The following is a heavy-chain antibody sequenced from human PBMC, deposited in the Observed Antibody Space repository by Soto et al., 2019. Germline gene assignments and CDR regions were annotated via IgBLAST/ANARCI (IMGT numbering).Heavy chain of an antibody. V-gene: IGHV3-30-3*01. CDR3: ARDTSQFGELLIDY. CDR2: ISYDGSNK. J-gene: IGHJ4*02. Sequence: PGGSLRLSCAASGFTFSSYAMHWVRQAPGKGLEWVAVISYDGSNKYYADSVKGRFTISRDNSKNTLYLQMNSLRAEDTAVYYCARDTSQFGELLIDYSGQGTLVTVS. CDR1: GFTFSSYA. D-gene: IGHD3-10*01.